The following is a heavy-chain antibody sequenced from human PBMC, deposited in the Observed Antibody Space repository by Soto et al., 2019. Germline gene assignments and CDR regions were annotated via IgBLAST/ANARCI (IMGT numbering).Heavy chain of an antibody. Sequence: SVKVACKASGGTFSSYAISWVRQAPGQGLEWMGGLIPIFGTVNYAQKFQGRVTITAEEXTSTASMELSRLRSEDTAVYDCARTIGGNYYDSSGAVLYDYYYGMDVWGQGTTVTVSS. J-gene: IGHJ6*02. CDR1: GGTFSSYA. V-gene: IGHV1-69*13. CDR3: ARTIGGNYYDSSGAVLYDYYYGMDV. D-gene: IGHD3-22*01. CDR2: LIPIFGTV.